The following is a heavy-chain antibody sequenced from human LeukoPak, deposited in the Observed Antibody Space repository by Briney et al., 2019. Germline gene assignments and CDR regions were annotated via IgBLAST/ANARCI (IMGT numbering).Heavy chain of an antibody. CDR3: ARVSGMTGYFLPYYYYYYMDV. D-gene: IGHD3-9*01. Sequence: ASVKVSCKASGYTFTSYDINWVRQATGQGLGWMGWMNPNSGNTGYAQKFQGRVTITRNTSISTAYMELSSLRSEDTAVYYCARVSGMTGYFLPYYYYYYMDVWGKGTTVTISS. CDR2: MNPNSGNT. J-gene: IGHJ6*03. V-gene: IGHV1-8*03. CDR1: GYTFTSYD.